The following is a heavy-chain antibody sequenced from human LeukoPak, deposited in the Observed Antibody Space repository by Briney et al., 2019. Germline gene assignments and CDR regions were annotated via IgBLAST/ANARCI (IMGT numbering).Heavy chain of an antibody. CDR3: AKGVGATFDAFDI. D-gene: IGHD1-26*01. CDR1: GFTFDDYA. V-gene: IGHV3-9*01. Sequence: GGFLRLSCAASGFTFDDYAMHWVRQAPGKGLEWVSGISWNSGSIGYADSVKGRFTISRDNAKNSLYLQMNSLRAEDTALYYCAKGVGATFDAFDIWGQGTMVTVSS. CDR2: ISWNSGSI. J-gene: IGHJ3*02.